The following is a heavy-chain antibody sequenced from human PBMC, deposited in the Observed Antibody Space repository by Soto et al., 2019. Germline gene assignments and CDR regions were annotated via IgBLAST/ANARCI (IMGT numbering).Heavy chain of an antibody. V-gene: IGHV4-39*01. Sequence: SETLSLTCTVSGGSISSSSYYWGWIRQPPGKGLEWIGSIYYSGSTYYNPSLKSRVTISVDTSKNQFSLKLSSVTAADTAVYYCANRPSPQIAAAGYYFDYWGQGTLVTVSS. D-gene: IGHD6-13*01. CDR1: GGSISSSSYY. CDR2: IYYSGST. CDR3: ANRPSPQIAAAGYYFDY. J-gene: IGHJ4*02.